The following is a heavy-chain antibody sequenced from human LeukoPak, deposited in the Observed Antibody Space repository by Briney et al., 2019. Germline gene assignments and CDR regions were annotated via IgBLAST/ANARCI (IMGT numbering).Heavy chain of an antibody. J-gene: IGHJ5*02. D-gene: IGHD5-18*01. Sequence: GGSLRLSCAASGFIYSIWAMSWLRQAPGKGPQCVSGVSDDGNSEYYAASLKGRFTISRDNSANTVYLQMNSLADEDTAVYYCVKEGEGYSYAPNYVPPTWGRGTLVTASS. CDR2: VSDDGNSE. V-gene: IGHV3-23*01. CDR1: GFIYSIWA. CDR3: VKEGEGYSYAPNYVPPT.